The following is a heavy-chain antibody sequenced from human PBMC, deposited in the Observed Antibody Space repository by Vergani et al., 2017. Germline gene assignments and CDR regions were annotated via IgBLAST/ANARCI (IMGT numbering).Heavy chain of an antibody. V-gene: IGHV1-69*01. D-gene: IGHD2-15*01. CDR1: GGTFSSYA. J-gene: IGHJ4*02. CDR3: ARSPYCSGGSCYLAIPFDY. CDR2: IIRIFGTA. Sequence: QVQLVQSGAGVKKPGSSVKVSCKASGGTFSSYAISWVRQAPGQGLEWMGWIIRIFGTANYAQKFQGRVTITADESTSAAYMELRSLRSEDTAVYYCARSPYCSGGSCYLAIPFDYWGQGTLVTVSS.